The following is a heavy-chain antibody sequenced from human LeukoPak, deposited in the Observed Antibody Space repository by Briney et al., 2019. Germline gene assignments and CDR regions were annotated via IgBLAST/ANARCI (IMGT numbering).Heavy chain of an antibody. CDR2: INHSGST. V-gene: IGHV4-39*01. CDR1: GGPISSSTYY. CDR3: ARHRTYSSGWYRWQPNDAFDI. Sequence: PSETLSFTCTVSGGPISSSTYYWGWIRQPPGKGLEWIGEINHSGSTNYNPSLKSRVTISVDTSKNQFSLKLSSVTAADTAVYYCARHRTYSSGWYRWQPNDAFDIWGQGTMVTVSS. D-gene: IGHD6-19*01. J-gene: IGHJ3*02.